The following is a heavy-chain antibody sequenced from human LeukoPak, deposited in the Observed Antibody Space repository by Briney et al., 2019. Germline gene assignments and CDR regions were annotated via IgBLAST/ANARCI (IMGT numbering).Heavy chain of an antibody. J-gene: IGHJ4*02. V-gene: IGHV4-4*02. CDR3: AREGGFYRPLDY. CDR2: VHLDGRT. CDR1: GGSVINTNW. Sequence: SETLSLTCGVSGGSVINTNWWTWVRQPPGKGLEWIGEVHLDGRTNYNQSLESRLTMSVDVSENQVSLKLTSVTAADTAVYYCAREGGFYRPLDYSGQGTLVTVSS. D-gene: IGHD3-3*01.